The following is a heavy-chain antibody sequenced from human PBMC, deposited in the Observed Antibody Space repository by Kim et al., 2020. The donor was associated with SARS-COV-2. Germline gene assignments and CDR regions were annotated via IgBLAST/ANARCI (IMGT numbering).Heavy chain of an antibody. CDR3: AAGVFSYDILTGYTLDGAFDY. Sequence: SVKVSCKASGFTFTSSAVQWVRQARGQRLEWIAWIVVGSGNTNYAQKFQERVTITRDMSTSTAYMELSSLRSEDTAVYYCAAGVFSYDILTGYTLDGAFDYWGQGTLVTVSS. CDR1: GFTFTSSA. D-gene: IGHD3-9*01. J-gene: IGHJ4*02. V-gene: IGHV1-58*01. CDR2: IVVGSGNT.